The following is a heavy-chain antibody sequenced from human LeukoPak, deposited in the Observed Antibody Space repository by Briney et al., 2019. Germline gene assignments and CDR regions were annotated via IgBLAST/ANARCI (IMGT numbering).Heavy chain of an antibody. D-gene: IGHD1-26*01. V-gene: IGHV4-59*08. Sequence: SETLSLTCTVPGGSISSYYWSWVRQSPRKGLEWIGYIHNSGRTNYNPSLKSRVTGFVDTSKDQVSLRLSSVTAADTAVYYGARHGAISSESYFDYWGQGALVTVSS. J-gene: IGHJ4*02. CDR2: IHNSGRT. CDR3: ARHGAISSESYFDY. CDR1: GGSISSYY.